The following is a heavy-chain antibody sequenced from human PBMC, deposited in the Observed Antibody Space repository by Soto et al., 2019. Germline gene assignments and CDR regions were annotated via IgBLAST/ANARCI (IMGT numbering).Heavy chain of an antibody. CDR2: IFYTGNT. CDR1: GGCVTNGRDF. J-gene: IGHJ4*02. Sequence: XETRWRTGNVSGGCVTNGRDFWKWLRQAPGTGLEWLRSIFYTGNTTLNPSLAGRLTMSINTSKTRFSLQLPSVTAADAAVYFCPRPIKFVPSSRCSHFDFWGQGALVTVSS. V-gene: IGHV4-61*01. D-gene: IGHD6-13*01. CDR3: PRPIKFVPSSRCSHFDF.